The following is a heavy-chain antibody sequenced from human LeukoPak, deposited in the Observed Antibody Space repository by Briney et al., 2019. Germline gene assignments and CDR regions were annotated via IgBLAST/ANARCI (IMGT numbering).Heavy chain of an antibody. D-gene: IGHD5-12*01. CDR3: ARGTPLRRDAFDI. CDR1: GVSIINYY. V-gene: IGHV4-59*01. J-gene: IGHJ3*02. CDR2: IYYTGST. Sequence: SETLSLTCSVSGVSIINYYWSWIRQTPGKGLEWIGYIYYTGSTNYNPSLKSRVTISVDTSKNQFSLKLRSVTAADTAVYYCARGTPLRRDAFDIWGQGTMVTVSS.